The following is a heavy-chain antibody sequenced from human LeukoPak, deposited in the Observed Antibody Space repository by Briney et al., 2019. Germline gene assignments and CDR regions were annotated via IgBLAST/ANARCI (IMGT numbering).Heavy chain of an antibody. V-gene: IGHV5-51*01. D-gene: IGHD6-13*01. CDR1: GYSFTSYW. CDR2: IYPGDSDT. J-gene: IGHJ4*02. Sequence: GESLKISCKGSGYSFTSYWIGWVRQMPGKGLEWMGIIYPGDSDTRYSPSFQGQVTISADKSISTAYLQWSSLKASDTAMYYCARLFGMYSSSWYAYYFDYWGQGTLVTVSS. CDR3: ARLFGMYSSSWYAYYFDY.